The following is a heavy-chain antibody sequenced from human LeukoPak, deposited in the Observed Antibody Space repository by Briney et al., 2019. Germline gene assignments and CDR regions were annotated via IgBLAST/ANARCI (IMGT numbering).Heavy chain of an antibody. V-gene: IGHV1-3*01. D-gene: IGHD5-24*01. CDR1: GYTFSSYA. Sequence: ASVKVSCKASGYTFSSYAIHWVRQAPGQRLEWMGWINAGTGQTKYSQKFQRRVTITRDTPASTAYMELSSLRSEDTAVYSCARAGVVEMATIGFDYWGLGTLVTVSS. CDR2: INAGTGQT. CDR3: ARAGVVEMATIGFDY. J-gene: IGHJ4*02.